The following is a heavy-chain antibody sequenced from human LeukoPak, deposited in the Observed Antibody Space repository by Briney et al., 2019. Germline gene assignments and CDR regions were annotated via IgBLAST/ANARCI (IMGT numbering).Heavy chain of an antibody. CDR2: MRYDGSDK. J-gene: IGHJ4*02. CDR3: AKTLGQWDLLFDH. V-gene: IGHV3-30*02. Sequence: TGGSLRLSCAESGFTFTNYGMHWVRQAPGKGLEWVAFMRYDGSDKYYADSVKGRFTISRDNSKKTLYLQMNSLRAEDTAIYYCAKTLGQWDLLFDHWGQGTLVTVSS. D-gene: IGHD3-16*01. CDR1: GFTFTNYG.